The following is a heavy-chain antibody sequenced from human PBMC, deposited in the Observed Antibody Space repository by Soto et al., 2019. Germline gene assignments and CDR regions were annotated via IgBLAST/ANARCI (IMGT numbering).Heavy chain of an antibody. D-gene: IGHD7-27*01. V-gene: IGHV4-38-2*01. CDR2: ISHSGSA. CDR3: ARGLSGGFDY. J-gene: IGHJ4*02. Sequence: PSETLSRTCAVSGYSISIDYYWGWIRQPPGKGLEWIGSISHSGSAYYNPSLKTRVTMSVDTSKNQFSLKLSSVTAADTALYYSARGLSGGFDYWGQGTLVTVSS. CDR1: GYSISIDYY.